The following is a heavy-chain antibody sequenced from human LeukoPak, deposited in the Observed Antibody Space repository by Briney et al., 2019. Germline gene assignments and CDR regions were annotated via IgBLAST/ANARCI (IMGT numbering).Heavy chain of an antibody. CDR2: FDPEDGET. J-gene: IGHJ4*02. CDR3: ATEERSGSYPELGSFDY. Sequence: GASVNVSCKVSGYTLTELSMHWVRQAPGKGLEWMGGFDPEDGETIYAQKFQGRVTMTEDTSTDTAYMELSSLRSEDTAVYYCATEERSGSYPELGSFDYWGQGALVTVSS. V-gene: IGHV1-24*01. D-gene: IGHD1-26*01. CDR1: GYTLTELS.